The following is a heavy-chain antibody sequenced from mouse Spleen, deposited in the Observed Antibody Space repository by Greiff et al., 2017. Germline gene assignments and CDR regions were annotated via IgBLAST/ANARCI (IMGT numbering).Heavy chain of an antibody. CDR1: GFTFSSYA. Sequence: EVMLVESGGGLVKPGGSLKLSCAASGFTFSSYAMSWVRQTPEKRLEWVATISSGGSYTYYPDSVKGRFTISRDNAKNTLYLQMSSLRSEDTAMYYCASLPFAYWGQGTLVTVSA. CDR2: ISSGGSYT. J-gene: IGHJ3*01. CDR3: ASLPFAY. V-gene: IGHV5-9-1*01.